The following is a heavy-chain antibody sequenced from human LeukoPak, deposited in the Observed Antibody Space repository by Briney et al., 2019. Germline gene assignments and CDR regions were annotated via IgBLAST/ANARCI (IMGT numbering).Heavy chain of an antibody. Sequence: SETLSLTCTVSGGSISSGDYYWSWIRQPPGKGLEWIGYIYYSGSTYYNPSLKSRVTISVDTSKNQFSLKLSSVTAADTAVYYCARDPRGSPYYGMDVWGQGTTVTVSS. CDR1: GGSISSGDYY. J-gene: IGHJ6*02. CDR3: ARDPRGSPYYGMDV. V-gene: IGHV4-30-4*02. CDR2: IYYSGST.